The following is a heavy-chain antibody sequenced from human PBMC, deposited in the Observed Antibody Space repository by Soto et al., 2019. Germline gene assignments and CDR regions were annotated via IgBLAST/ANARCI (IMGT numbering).Heavy chain of an antibody. D-gene: IGHD3-10*01. CDR1: GFTLSRYD. CDR2: LGTPGDP. V-gene: IGHV3-13*05. J-gene: IGHJ6*02. CDR3: ARIAVRGQYGMDV. Sequence: GGSLRLSCAASGFTLSRYDMHWVRQVIGKGLEWVSALGTPGDPYYSASVEGRFTISRDNAKNSLYLQMNSLRDGDTAVYYCARIAVRGQYGMDVWGQGTTVTVSS.